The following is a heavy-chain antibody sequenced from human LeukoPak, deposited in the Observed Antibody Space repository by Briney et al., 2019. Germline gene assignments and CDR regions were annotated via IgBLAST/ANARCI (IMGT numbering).Heavy chain of an antibody. CDR1: GFSFGNYW. CDR2: IKEDGSEK. Sequence: PGGSLRLSCEGSGFSFGNYWMSWVRQAPGKGLEWVANIKEDGSEKNYVDSVKGRFTISRDNAKNSLYLQMNSLRGEDTAVYYCARGGLRYFARWGQGTLVTVSS. V-gene: IGHV3-7*04. CDR3: ARGGLRYFAR. D-gene: IGHD3-16*01. J-gene: IGHJ5*02.